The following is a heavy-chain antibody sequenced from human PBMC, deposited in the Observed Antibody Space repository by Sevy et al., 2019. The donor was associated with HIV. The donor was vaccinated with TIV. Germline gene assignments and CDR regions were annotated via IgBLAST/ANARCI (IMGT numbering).Heavy chain of an antibody. V-gene: IGHV3-74*01. CDR1: GFTFSSYW. J-gene: IGHJ3*02. D-gene: IGHD2-21*01. Sequence: GGSLRLSCAASGFTFSSYWMHWVRQAPGKGLVWVSRINPDGSNTNYADSVKGRLTISRDNAKNTLYLQMNSLRAEETAVYYCVREGVPSAISATAFDIWGQGTMVTVSS. CDR2: INPDGSNT. CDR3: VREGVPSAISATAFDI.